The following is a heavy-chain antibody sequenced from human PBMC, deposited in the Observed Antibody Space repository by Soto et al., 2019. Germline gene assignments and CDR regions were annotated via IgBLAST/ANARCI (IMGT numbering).Heavy chain of an antibody. V-gene: IGHV3-21*02. Sequence: EVQLVESGGGLVKPGGSLRLSCAASGFTFTSHNIYWFRQAPGKGLEWVSSISPYDHSFYYADSVRGRFTVSKDNAKYSVYLQMDSLRAEDTAIYYCARELSTLSRAYKWGQGTLVTVSS. CDR2: ISPYDHSF. CDR1: GFTFTSHN. D-gene: IGHD2-15*01. CDR3: ARELSTLSRAYK. J-gene: IGHJ4*02.